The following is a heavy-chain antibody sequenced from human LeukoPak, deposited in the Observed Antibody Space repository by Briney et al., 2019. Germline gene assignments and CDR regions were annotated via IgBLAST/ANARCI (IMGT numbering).Heavy chain of an antibody. J-gene: IGHJ3*02. CDR1: GFTFSSYS. CDR3: AREQGVDTAMADAFDI. Sequence: GGSLRLSCAASGFTFSSYSMNWVRQAPGKGLEWVSSISSSSSYIYYADSVKGRFTISRDNAKNSLYLQMNSLRAEDTAVYYCAREQGVDTAMADAFDIWGQGTMVTVSS. D-gene: IGHD5-18*01. V-gene: IGHV3-21*01. CDR2: ISSSSSYI.